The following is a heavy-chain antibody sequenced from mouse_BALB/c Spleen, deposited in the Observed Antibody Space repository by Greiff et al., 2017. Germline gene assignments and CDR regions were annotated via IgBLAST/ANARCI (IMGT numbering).Heavy chain of an antibody. D-gene: IGHD2-2*01. Sequence: EVQLVESGGGLVKPGGSLKLSCAASGFTFSSYGMSWVRQTPDKRLEWVATISSGGSYTYYPDSVKGRFTISRDNAKNTLYLQMSSLKSEDTAMYYCARLGYYGYDERRDAMDYWGQGTSVTVSS. CDR2: ISSGGSYT. J-gene: IGHJ4*01. CDR1: GFTFSSYG. CDR3: ARLGYYGYDERRDAMDY. V-gene: IGHV5-6*01.